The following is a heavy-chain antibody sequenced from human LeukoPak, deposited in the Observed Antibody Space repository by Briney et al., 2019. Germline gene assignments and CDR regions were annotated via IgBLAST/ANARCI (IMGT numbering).Heavy chain of an antibody. CDR2: IYYNGNT. V-gene: IGHV4-59*01. CDR3: AKTAAVGVPIMYNRFDP. J-gene: IGHJ5*02. Sequence: PSETLSLTCTVSGGPISNYYLSWIRQPPGKGLEWIGNIYYNGNTYYNPSLKSRVTISVDTSKNQFSLKLSSMTAADTAIYYCAKTAAVGVPIMYNRFDPWGQGTLVTVSS. CDR1: GGPISNYY. D-gene: IGHD4-23*01.